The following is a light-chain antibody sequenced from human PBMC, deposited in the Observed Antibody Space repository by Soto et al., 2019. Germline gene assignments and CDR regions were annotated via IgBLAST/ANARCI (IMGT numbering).Light chain of an antibody. CDR1: QSINNL. CDR2: DVY. V-gene: IGKV1-5*01. Sequence: DVQRTPSPSNMSASVGYSVQITVLASQSINNLLAWYQQKPGKAPKFLIYDVYTLESGVQSRFSGSGSGTEFTLTISSMQPEDFATYYCKKYDSYPLTVGGGTKVDIK. J-gene: IGKJ4*01. CDR3: KKYDSYPLT.